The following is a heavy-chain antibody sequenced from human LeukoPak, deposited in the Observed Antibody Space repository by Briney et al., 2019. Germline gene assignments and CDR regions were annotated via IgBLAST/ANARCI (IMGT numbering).Heavy chain of an antibody. V-gene: IGHV3-23*01. J-gene: IGHJ3*02. CDR1: GFTFSSYG. D-gene: IGHD5-18*01. CDR2: ISGSGGTT. Sequence: GGSLRLSCAVSGFTFSSYGMSWVRQAPGKGLEWVSSISGSGGTTYYADSVKGRFTISRDNSKNTLYLQMNSLRADDTAVYSCAKDPPTVMANAFHIWGQGTMVTVS. CDR3: AKDPPTVMANAFHI.